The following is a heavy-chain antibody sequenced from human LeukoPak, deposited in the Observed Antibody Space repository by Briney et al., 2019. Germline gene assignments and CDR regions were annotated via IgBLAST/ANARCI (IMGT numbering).Heavy chain of an antibody. J-gene: IGHJ4*02. CDR2: IDYSGNT. CDR3: ARVGSWYYFDY. V-gene: IGHV4-59*01. D-gene: IGHD6-19*01. CDR1: GGSFSSYY. Sequence: SETLSLTCTVSGGSFSSYYWTWIRQPPGKGLEWIAYIDYSGNTNYSPSLKSRVTISVDTSRNQFSLKLSSVTAADTAVYYCARVGSWYYFDYWGQGTPVTVSS.